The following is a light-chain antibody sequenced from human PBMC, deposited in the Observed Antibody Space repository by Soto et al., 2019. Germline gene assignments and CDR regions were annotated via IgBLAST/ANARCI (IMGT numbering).Light chain of an antibody. CDR1: QSISSW. CDR2: KAS. J-gene: IGKJ1*01. Sequence: DIQMTQSPSTLSASVGDRVTITCRASQSISSWLAWYQQKPGKAPKLLIYKASSLESGVPSRFSGSASGTEFTLTIRSLQPDDFTTYYCQQNNSYWTFGQGTKVEIK. CDR3: QQNNSYWT. V-gene: IGKV1-5*03.